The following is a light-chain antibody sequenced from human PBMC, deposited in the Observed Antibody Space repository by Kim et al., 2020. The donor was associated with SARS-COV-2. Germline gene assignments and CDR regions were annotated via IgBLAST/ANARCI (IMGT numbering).Light chain of an antibody. CDR3: NSRESSANHWM. CDR2: GKN. CDR1: SLRSYY. V-gene: IGLV3-19*01. J-gene: IGLJ3*02. Sequence: SSELTQDPAVSVALGQTVRITCQGDSLRSYYASWYQQKPGQAPVLVFYGKNNRPSGIPDRFSGSYSGNTASLTITAAQAEDEADYYCNSRESSANHWMFGRGTKLTVL.